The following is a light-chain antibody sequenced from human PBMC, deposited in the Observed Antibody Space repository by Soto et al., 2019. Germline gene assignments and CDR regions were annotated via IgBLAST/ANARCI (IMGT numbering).Light chain of an antibody. J-gene: IGKJ4*01. CDR1: QSVRSRY. CDR3: QQYGDSPT. Sequence: EIVLTQSPGTLFLSPGERATLSCRASQSVRSRYVAWYQQKPGQAPRLLIYGASSRATGIPDRFSGSGSGTDFTLTISRLEPEDLAVYYCQQYGDSPTFGGGTKVVIK. V-gene: IGKV3-20*01. CDR2: GAS.